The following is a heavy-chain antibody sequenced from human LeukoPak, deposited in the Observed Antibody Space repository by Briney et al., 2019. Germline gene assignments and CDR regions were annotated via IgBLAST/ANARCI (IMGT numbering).Heavy chain of an antibody. D-gene: IGHD6-13*01. CDR2: IIPIFGTT. CDR3: ARVVGLTGYSSSWFSGYYYYMDV. V-gene: IGHV1-69*06. J-gene: IGHJ6*03. Sequence: SVKVSCKASGGTFSSYAISWVRQAPGQGLEWMGGIIPIFGTTNYAQKFQDRVTITADKSTSTAYMELSSLRSEDTAVYYCARVVGLTGYSSSWFSGYYYYMDVWGKGTTVTVSS. CDR1: GGTFSSYA.